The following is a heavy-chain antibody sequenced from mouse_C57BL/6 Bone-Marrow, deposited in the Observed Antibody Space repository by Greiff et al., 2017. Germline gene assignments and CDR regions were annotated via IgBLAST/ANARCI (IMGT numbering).Heavy chain of an antibody. J-gene: IGHJ3*01. CDR1: GFTFSDYY. Sequence: EVQLVESGGGLVQPGGSLKLSCAASGFTFSDYYMYWVRQTPEKRLEWVAYISNGGGSTYYPDTVKGRFTISRDNAKNTLYLQMSRLTSEDTAMYYCARPSFITTVVPFAYWGQGTLVTVSA. V-gene: IGHV5-12*01. D-gene: IGHD1-1*01. CDR2: ISNGGGST. CDR3: ARPSFITTVVPFAY.